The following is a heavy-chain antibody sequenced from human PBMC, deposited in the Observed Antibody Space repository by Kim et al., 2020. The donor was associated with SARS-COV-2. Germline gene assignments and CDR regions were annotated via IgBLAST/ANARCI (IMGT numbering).Heavy chain of an antibody. J-gene: IGHJ6*02. V-gene: IGHV1-2*06. D-gene: IGHD4-17*01. Sequence: ASVKVSCKAAGYIFTGHYMHWVRQAPGQGLEWMGRIILSSGDTNYAQKFQGRITMTRDTSISTAYMELSSLRSDDTAVYYCARVSREYGDSRTHNYYYAMDVWGQGTTVTVSS. CDR2: IILSSGDT. CDR1: GYIFTGHY. CDR3: ARVSREYGDSRTHNYYYAMDV.